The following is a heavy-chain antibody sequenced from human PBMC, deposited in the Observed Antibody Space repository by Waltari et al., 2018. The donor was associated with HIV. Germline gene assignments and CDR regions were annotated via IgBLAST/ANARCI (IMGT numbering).Heavy chain of an antibody. D-gene: IGHD3-10*01. CDR2: IYPDDTT. CDR1: NFSVSGKH. CDR3: ATGVRYYGP. J-gene: IGHJ5*02. Sequence: AESGGRVIQSGGSLGLSRTASNFSVSGKHVTWIRQAPGGSLEWVAVIYPDDTTHYADSVRGRFTISRAKSRTTVLLLMNGLFVDDTATYFCATGVRYYGPWGQGTRVTVSS. V-gene: IGHV3-53*01.